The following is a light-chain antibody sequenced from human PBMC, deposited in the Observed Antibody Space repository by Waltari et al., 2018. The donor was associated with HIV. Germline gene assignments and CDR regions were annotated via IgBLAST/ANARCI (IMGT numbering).Light chain of an antibody. V-gene: IGLV1-44*01. CDR1: SSTIGSNT. CDR3: ATWDDSLNGWG. Sequence: QSVITPPPSAPVTPGQRVTISCSGSSSTIGSNTVSRYPQAPGTAPKVLISRNDDRPSGVPDRFSGSKSGTSASLAISGLQSEEEADYYCATWDDSLNGWGFGGGTKVTVL. CDR2: RND. J-gene: IGLJ3*02.